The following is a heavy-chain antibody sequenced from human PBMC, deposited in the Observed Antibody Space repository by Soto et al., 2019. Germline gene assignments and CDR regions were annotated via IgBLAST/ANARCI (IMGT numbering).Heavy chain of an antibody. CDR2: ISGSGGNT. CDR1: GFTFSSYA. Sequence: EVQVLESGGGLVQPGGSLRLSCAASGFTFSSYAMSWVRQAPGKGLEWVSTISGSGGNTYYADSVKGRFTISRDNSKNTRYLQMNSLRGEDTAIYYCAKDRGSGNYGVNAFDIWGQGTMVTVSS. J-gene: IGHJ3*02. CDR3: AKDRGSGNYGVNAFDI. D-gene: IGHD1-26*01. V-gene: IGHV3-23*01.